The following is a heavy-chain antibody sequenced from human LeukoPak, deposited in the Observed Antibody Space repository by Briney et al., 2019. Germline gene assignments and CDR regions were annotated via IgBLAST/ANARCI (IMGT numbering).Heavy chain of an antibody. Sequence: GGSLRLSCAASGFTFSSYAMGWVRQAPGKGLEWVSGISGSGGSTYYADSVKGRFTISRDNSKNTLYLQMNSLRAEDTAVYYCAKGVDYGRPGYFDYWGQGTLVTVSS. CDR1: GFTFSSYA. J-gene: IGHJ4*02. CDR3: AKGVDYGRPGYFDY. CDR2: ISGSGGST. V-gene: IGHV3-23*01. D-gene: IGHD4-17*01.